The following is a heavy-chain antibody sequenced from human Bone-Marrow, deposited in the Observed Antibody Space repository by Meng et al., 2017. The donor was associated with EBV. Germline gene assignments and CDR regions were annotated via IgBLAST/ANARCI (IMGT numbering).Heavy chain of an antibody. CDR2: IPSDASHNK. CDR3: AKDLSGRFDP. Sequence: QVHLVGSGGGVVQPWRSLRLSCAASGFTFSNYGFHWVRQAPGKGPEWVAIIPSDASHNKYYADSVKGRFTISRDNSKNTLYLQMNSLRTEDTAVYYCAKDLSGRFDPWGQGTLVTVSS. V-gene: IGHV3-30*18. J-gene: IGHJ5*02. CDR1: GFTFSNYG. D-gene: IGHD1-14*01.